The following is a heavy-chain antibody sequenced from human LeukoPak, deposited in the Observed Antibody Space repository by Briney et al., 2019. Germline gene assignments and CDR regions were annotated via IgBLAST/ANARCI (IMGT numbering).Heavy chain of an antibody. V-gene: IGHV1-2*06. CDR1: GYTFTGYY. D-gene: IGHD6-13*01. CDR2: INPNSGGT. CDR3: ARDGDWQQLGYYYYYYMDV. Sequence: GASVKVSCKASGYTFTGYYMHWVRQAPEQGLEWMGRINPNSGGTNYAQKFQGRVTMTRDTSISTAYMELSRLRSDDTAVYYCARDGDWQQLGYYYYYYMDVWGKGTTVTVSS. J-gene: IGHJ6*03.